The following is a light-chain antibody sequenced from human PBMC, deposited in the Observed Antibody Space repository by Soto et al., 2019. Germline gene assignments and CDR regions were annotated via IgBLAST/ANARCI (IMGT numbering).Light chain of an antibody. CDR3: GTWDTSLSVGV. Sequence: QSVLTQPPSVSAAPGQKVTISCSGSSSNIGNNYVSWYQQLPGTAPKLLIYENNKRPSGIPARFSSPKSGTSATLGITGLQTGDEADYYCGTWDTSLSVGVFGGGTKLTVL. CDR1: SSNIGNNY. CDR2: ENN. V-gene: IGLV1-51*02. J-gene: IGLJ2*01.